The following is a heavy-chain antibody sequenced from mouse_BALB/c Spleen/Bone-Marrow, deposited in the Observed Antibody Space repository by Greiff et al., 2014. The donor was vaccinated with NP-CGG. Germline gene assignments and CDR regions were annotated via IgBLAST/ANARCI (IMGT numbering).Heavy chain of an antibody. CDR1: GYTFTSYW. J-gene: IGHJ2*01. Sequence: VQLQQSGAELARPGASVKLSCKASGYTFTSYWMQWVKQRPGQGLEWIGAIYPGDGDTRYTQKFKGKATLTADKSSSTAYVQLSSLASEDSAVYYCARGDPFDYWGQGTTLTVSS. V-gene: IGHV1-87*01. CDR3: ARGDPFDY. CDR2: IYPGDGDT.